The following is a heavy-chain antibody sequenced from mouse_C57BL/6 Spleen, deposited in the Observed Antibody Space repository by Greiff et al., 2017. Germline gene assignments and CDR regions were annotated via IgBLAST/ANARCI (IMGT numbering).Heavy chain of an antibody. V-gene: IGHV14-3*01. CDR2: IDPANGNT. D-gene: IGHD1-1*01. CDR1: GFNIKNTY. Sequence: VQLQQSVAELVRPGASVKLSCTASGFNIKNTYMHWVKQRPEQGLAWIGSIDPANGNTKYAPKFQGKATITADTSSNTAYLQLSSLTSADTAIYYCARAHYYGSSYYFDYWGQGTTLTVSS. J-gene: IGHJ2*01. CDR3: ARAHYYGSSYYFDY.